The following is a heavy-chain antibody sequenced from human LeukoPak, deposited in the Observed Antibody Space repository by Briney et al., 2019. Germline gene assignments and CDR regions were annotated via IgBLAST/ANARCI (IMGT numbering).Heavy chain of an antibody. D-gene: IGHD2-15*01. CDR2: INHSGST. Sequence: SETLSLTCAVYGGSFSGYYWSWIRQPPGKGLEWIGEINHSGSTNYNPSLKSRVTISVDTSKNQSSLKLSSVTAADTAVYYCARGGCSGGSCYEDAFDIWGQGTMVTVSS. V-gene: IGHV4-34*01. CDR3: ARGGCSGGSCYEDAFDI. CDR1: GGSFSGYY. J-gene: IGHJ3*02.